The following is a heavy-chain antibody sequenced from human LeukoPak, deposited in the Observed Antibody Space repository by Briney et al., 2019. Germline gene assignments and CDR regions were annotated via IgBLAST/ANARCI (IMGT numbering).Heavy chain of an antibody. CDR3: ARVRGSGSQPFDY. D-gene: IGHD3-22*01. V-gene: IGHV3-30*04. CDR1: GFTFSSYA. CDR2: ISYDGSNK. J-gene: IGHJ4*02. Sequence: SGGSLRLSCAASGFTFSSYAMHWVRQASGKGLEWVAVISYDGSNKYYADSVKGRFTISRDNSKNTLYLQTNSLRAEDTAVYYCARVRGSGSQPFDYWGQGTLVTVSS.